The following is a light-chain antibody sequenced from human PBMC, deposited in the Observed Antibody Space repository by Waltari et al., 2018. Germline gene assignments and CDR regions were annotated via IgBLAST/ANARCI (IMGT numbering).Light chain of an antibody. Sequence: SHELTQPPSQSVSPGQTARMTCSGAALSKQYVDWYQQKPGQATVLVIYRYNERPSGIPERFSGSSSGTTVTLTISGVQAEDEADYYCQSVHSSATYSYYFFGTGTKVTVL. J-gene: IGLJ1*01. CDR1: ALSKQY. CDR3: QSVHSSATYSYYF. CDR2: RYN. V-gene: IGLV3-25*03.